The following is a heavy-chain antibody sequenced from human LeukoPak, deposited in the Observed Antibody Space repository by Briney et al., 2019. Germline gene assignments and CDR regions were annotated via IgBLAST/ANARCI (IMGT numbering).Heavy chain of an antibody. J-gene: IGHJ4*02. CDR2: ISYDGSNK. V-gene: IGHV3-30*03. CDR1: GFTFSSYG. Sequence: HPGRSLRLSCAASGFTFSSYGMHWVRQAPGKGLEWVAVISYDGSNKYYADSVKGRFTISRDNSKNTLYLQMNSLRAEDTAVYYCACIAAAGNYFDYWGQGTLVTVSS. CDR3: ACIAAAGNYFDY. D-gene: IGHD6-13*01.